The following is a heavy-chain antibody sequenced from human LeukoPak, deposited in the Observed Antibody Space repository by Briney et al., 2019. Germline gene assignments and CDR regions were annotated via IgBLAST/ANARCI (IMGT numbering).Heavy chain of an antibody. CDR3: ARFYASGSSFDY. CDR2: IFHSGST. Sequence: SQTLSLTCAVSGGSISSGGYSWSWIRQPPGEGLEWIGYIFHSGSTYYNPSLKSRVTISVDRSKNLFSLKLSSVTAADTGVYYCARFYASGSSFDYWGQGTLVTVSS. CDR1: GGSISSGGYS. D-gene: IGHD3-10*01. V-gene: IGHV4-30-2*01. J-gene: IGHJ4*02.